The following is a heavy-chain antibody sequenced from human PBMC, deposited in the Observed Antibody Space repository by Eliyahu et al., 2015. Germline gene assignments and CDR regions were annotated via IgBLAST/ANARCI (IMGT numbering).Heavy chain of an antibody. J-gene: IGHJ4*02. D-gene: IGHD5/OR15-5a*01. CDR2: LSWSGGST. CDR3: ARQSTIRHLDY. CDR1: EFTFGSYA. V-gene: IGHV3-23*01. Sequence: EVQLMESGGGLVQPGESLRLPCAGSEFTFGSYAIGRGPPAPGEGGGWVSSLSWSGGSTYYADSVKGRFTISRDNSKNTLYLQMNSLRAEDTALYYCARQSTIRHLDYWGQGTLVTVSS.